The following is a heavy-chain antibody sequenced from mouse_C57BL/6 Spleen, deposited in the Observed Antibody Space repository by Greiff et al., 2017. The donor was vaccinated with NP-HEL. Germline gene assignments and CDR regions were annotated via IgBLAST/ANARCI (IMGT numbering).Heavy chain of an antibody. V-gene: IGHV5-9-1*02. CDR3: TREQTVVARGYFDV. CDR2: ISSGGDYI. J-gene: IGHJ1*03. D-gene: IGHD1-1*01. Sequence: VQLVESGEGLVKPGGSLKLSCAASGFTFSSYAMSWVRQTPEKRLEWVAYISSGGDYIYYADTVKGRFTISRDNARNTLYLQMSSLKSEDTAMYYCTREQTVVARGYFDVWGTGTTVTVSS. CDR1: GFTFSSYA.